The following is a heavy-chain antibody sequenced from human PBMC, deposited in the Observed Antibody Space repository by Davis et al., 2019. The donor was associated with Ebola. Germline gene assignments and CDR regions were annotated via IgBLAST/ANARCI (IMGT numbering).Heavy chain of an antibody. CDR1: GYTFTSYG. CDR2: ISAYNGNT. D-gene: IGHD5-18*01. Sequence: ASVKVSCKASGYTFTSYGISWVRQAPGQGLEWMGWISAYNGNTNYAQKLQGRVTMTTDTSTSTAYMELRSLRSDDTAVYYCARDRGYSYVVYYGMDVWGQGTTVTVSS. CDR3: ARDRGYSYVVYYGMDV. J-gene: IGHJ6*02. V-gene: IGHV1-18*01.